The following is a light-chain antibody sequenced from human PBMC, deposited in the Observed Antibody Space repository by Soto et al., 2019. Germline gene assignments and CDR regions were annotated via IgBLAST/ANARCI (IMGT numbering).Light chain of an antibody. CDR1: QSVSSN. Sequence: ITQSPATLSVSPGERATLSCRASQSVSSNLAWYQQKPGQAPRLLIYGASTRATGIPARFSGSGSGTEFTLTISSLQSEDFAVYYCQQYNNWPPGTFGQGTKVEIK. V-gene: IGKV3-15*01. CDR3: QQYNNWPPGT. CDR2: GAS. J-gene: IGKJ1*01.